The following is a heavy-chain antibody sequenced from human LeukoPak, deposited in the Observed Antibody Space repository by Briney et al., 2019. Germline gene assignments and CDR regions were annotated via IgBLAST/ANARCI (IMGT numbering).Heavy chain of an antibody. Sequence: GGSLRLSCAASGFTVSSNYMSWVRQAPGEGLEWVSVIYSGGSTYYADSVKGRFTISRDNSKNTLYLQMNSLRAEDTAVYYCARVDYGDYGFDYWGQGTLVTVSS. CDR3: ARVDYGDYGFDY. D-gene: IGHD4-17*01. CDR2: IYSGGST. V-gene: IGHV3-66*01. J-gene: IGHJ4*02. CDR1: GFTVSSNY.